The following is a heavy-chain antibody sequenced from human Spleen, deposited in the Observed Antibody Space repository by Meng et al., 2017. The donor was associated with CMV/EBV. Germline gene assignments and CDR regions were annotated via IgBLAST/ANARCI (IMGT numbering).Heavy chain of an antibody. CDR2: FDPEDGET. CDR1: GYTFTSYD. CDR3: VTDDLCSGGVCSVAY. Sequence: ASVKVSCXXSGYTFTSYDNNWVRQAPGKGLEWMGGFDPEDGETIYAQKFQGRVAMTEDTSTNTAYMELSGLRSXXTSVXYFVTDDLCSGGVCSVAYWGQGTLVTVSS. V-gene: IGHV1-24*01. J-gene: IGHJ4*02. D-gene: IGHD2-15*01.